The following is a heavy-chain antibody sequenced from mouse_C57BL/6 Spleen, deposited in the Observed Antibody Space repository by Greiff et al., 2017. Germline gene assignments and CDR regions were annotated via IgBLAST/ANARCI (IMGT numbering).Heavy chain of an antibody. CDR1: GYTFTDYE. V-gene: IGHV1-15*01. J-gene: IGHJ1*03. CDR2: IDPETGGT. D-gene: IGHD1-1*01. Sequence: QVQLKQSGAELVRPGASVTLSCKASGYTFTDYEMHWVKQTPVHGLEWIGAIDPETGGTDYNQKFKGKAILTADKSSSTAYMELRSLTAEDSAVYYCTRDYGSCYGYFDGWGTGTTVTVSS. CDR3: TRDYGSCYGYFDG.